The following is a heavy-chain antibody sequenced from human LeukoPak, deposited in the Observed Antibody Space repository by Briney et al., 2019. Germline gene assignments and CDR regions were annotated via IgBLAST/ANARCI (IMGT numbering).Heavy chain of an antibody. V-gene: IGHV4-59*01. CDR1: GGSIGNSY. CDR2: VYYSGST. Sequence: PSETLSLTCTVSGGSIGNSYWNWIRQPPGKGLEWIGYVYYSGSTNYNPSLKSRVTISVDTSKNQFSLKLSSVTAADTAVYYCARDGGALPFDYWGQGSLVTISS. J-gene: IGHJ4*02. D-gene: IGHD1-26*01. CDR3: ARDGGALPFDY.